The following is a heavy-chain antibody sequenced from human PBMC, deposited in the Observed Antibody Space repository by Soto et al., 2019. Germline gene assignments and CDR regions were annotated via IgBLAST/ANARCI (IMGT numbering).Heavy chain of an antibody. J-gene: IGHJ5*02. V-gene: IGHV4-30-2*01. CDR2: IYHSGST. CDR1: GGSISSGGYS. D-gene: IGHD1-1*01. Sequence: QLQLQESGSGLVRPSQTLSLTCAVSGGSISSGGYSWNWIRQPPGKGLEWIGYIYHSGSTLYNPSLKSRGAISVATSKNHFSLKLSSVTAADRAVFYCARDQLEGNWFDPWGQGTLVTVSS. CDR3: ARDQLEGNWFDP.